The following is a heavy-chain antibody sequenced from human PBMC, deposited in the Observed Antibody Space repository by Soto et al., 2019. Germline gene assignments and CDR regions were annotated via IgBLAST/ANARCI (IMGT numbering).Heavy chain of an antibody. CDR3: AKDPLEPWGGAYFDY. J-gene: IGHJ4*02. Sequence: EVQLLESGGGLVQPGGSLRLSCAASGFAFSTFPMNWVRQLPGKGLEWVSTISGSSGEKYYAASVKGRFTISRDNSKNTLYLQMNSLRAEDTAVYYCAKDPLEPWGGAYFDYWGQGTLVTVSS. CDR1: GFAFSTFP. CDR2: ISGSSGEK. V-gene: IGHV3-23*01. D-gene: IGHD2-21*01.